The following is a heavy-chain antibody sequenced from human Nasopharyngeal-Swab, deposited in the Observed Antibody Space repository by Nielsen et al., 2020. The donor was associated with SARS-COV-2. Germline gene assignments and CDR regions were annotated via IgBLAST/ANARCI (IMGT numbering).Heavy chain of an antibody. D-gene: IGHD1-26*01. Sequence: SETLSLTCTVSGGSISSYYWSWIRQPPGKGLEWIGYIYYSGSTNYNPSLKSRVTISVDTSKNQFPLKLSSVTAADTAVYYCARGPGALWGQGTLVTVSS. CDR3: ARGPGAL. CDR1: GGSISSYY. V-gene: IGHV4-59*01. CDR2: IYYSGST. J-gene: IGHJ4*02.